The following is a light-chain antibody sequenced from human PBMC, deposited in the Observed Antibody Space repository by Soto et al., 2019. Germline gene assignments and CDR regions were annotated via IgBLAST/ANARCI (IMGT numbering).Light chain of an antibody. Sequence: DIVLTQSPGTLSFSPGERAPLSCRASQSVSSNYLAWYQQQPGQAPRLLLYGASTRATGIPARFSGSGSGTEFTLTISSLQSEDFAFYYCQQYYKWPPWTFGQGTKVDIK. V-gene: IGKV3-15*01. CDR3: QQYYKWPPWT. CDR1: QSVSSN. CDR2: GAS. J-gene: IGKJ1*01.